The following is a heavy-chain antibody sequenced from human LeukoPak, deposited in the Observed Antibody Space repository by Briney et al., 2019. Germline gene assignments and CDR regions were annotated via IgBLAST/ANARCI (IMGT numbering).Heavy chain of an antibody. CDR2: INHSGST. CDR1: GGSFSGYY. J-gene: IGHJ4*02. V-gene: IGHV4-34*01. Sequence: SETLSLTCAVYGGSFSGYYWSWIRQSPGKGLEWIGEINHSGSTNYNPSLKSRVTISVDTSKNQFSLKLSSVTAADTAVYYCARDRSYDFWSGYSTPDYWGQGTLVTVSS. CDR3: ARDRSYDFWSGYSTPDY. D-gene: IGHD3-3*01.